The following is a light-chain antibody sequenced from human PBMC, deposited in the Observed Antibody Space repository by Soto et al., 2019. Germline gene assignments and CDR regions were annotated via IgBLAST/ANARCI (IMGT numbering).Light chain of an antibody. CDR2: AAS. CDR3: QEVSRIPIT. J-gene: IGKJ5*01. CDR1: QDISSW. Sequence: DIQMTQSPSSVSASVGDRVTITCRASQDISSWLAWYQQKPGKAPKLLIYAASTLQSGVPSRFSGSGSGTDFTLTITSMQPEDFATYYCQEVSRIPITFGQGTRLEIK. V-gene: IGKV1-12*01.